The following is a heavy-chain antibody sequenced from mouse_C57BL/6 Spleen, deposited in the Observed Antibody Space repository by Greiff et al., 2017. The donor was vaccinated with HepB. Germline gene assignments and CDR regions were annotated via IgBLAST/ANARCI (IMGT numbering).Heavy chain of an antibody. CDR2: IHPNSGST. J-gene: IGHJ4*01. CDR1: GYTFTSYW. D-gene: IGHD1-1*02. V-gene: IGHV1-64*01. Sequence: QVHVKQPGAELVKPGASVKLSCKASGYTFTSYWMHWVKQRPGQGLEWIGMIHPNSGSTNYNEKFKSKATLTVDKSSSTAYMQLSSLTSEDSAVYYCARSLMALYWGQGTSVTVSS. CDR3: ARSLMALY.